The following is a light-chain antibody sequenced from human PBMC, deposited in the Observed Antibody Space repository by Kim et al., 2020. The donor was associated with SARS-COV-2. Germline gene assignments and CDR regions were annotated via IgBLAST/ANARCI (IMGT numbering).Light chain of an antibody. CDR2: DVS. V-gene: IGLV2-11*01. CDR1: TSDVGCYTY. Sequence: GQSVHISGSRPTSDVGCYTYVSWYQPTPGNAPKLMIYDVSKRPSGVPDRFSGSKSGNTASLTISGLQAEDEADYYCCSYAGSYSWVFGGGTQLTVL. CDR3: CSYAGSYSWV. J-gene: IGLJ3*02.